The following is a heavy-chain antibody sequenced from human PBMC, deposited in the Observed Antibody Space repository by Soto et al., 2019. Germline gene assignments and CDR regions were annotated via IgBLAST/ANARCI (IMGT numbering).Heavy chain of an antibody. CDR1: VYSITAGGYY. Sequence: TLSLTCFFSVYSITAGGYYWSWIRHHPGKGLEWIGSFYSSGSIIYNPSLRSRVSISGDTSSNQFSMSLTSVTAADTARYYCARMYSSGSGWFHPWGQGTRVTVS. V-gene: IGHV4-31*03. J-gene: IGHJ5*02. CDR2: FYSSGSI. D-gene: IGHD6-19*01. CDR3: ARMYSSGSGWFHP.